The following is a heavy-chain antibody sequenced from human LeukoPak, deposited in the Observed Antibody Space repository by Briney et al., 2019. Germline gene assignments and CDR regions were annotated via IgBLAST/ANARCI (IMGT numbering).Heavy chain of an antibody. J-gene: IGHJ4*02. D-gene: IGHD2/OR15-2a*01. CDR1: GFTFSDAW. CDR3: TRVKYTNNYFEASFDS. V-gene: IGHV3-49*04. CDR2: IRSKTFAGTP. Sequence: GGSLRLSCAASGFTFSDAWMSWVRQAPGKGLEWLGLIRSKTFAGTPEYAASVRGRFAISRDDSKSIAYLQMNSLHTDDTAVYFCTRVKYTNNYFEASFDSWGQGTLVTVSS.